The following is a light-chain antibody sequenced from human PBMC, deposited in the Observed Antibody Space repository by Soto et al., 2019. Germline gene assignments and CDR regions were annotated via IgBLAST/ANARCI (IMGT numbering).Light chain of an antibody. CDR3: QNYNNAPFT. Sequence: DIQMTQSPSSLSASVGDRVTITCRASKYISNYLAWYQQKPGKVPKLLIYATSTLHSGVPSRFSGSGSGTDFTLTISSLQPEDVATYYCQNYNNAPFTFGPGTKADLK. CDR2: ATS. V-gene: IGKV1-27*01. J-gene: IGKJ3*01. CDR1: KYISNY.